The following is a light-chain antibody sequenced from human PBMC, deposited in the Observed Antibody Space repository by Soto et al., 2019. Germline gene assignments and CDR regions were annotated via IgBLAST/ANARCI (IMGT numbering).Light chain of an antibody. CDR1: SSDVGSYNL. V-gene: IGLV2-23*03. J-gene: IGLJ1*01. CDR3: CSYAGSSTFEV. Sequence: QAVRTEPASLSGSPGQSITISCTGTSSDVGSYNLVSWYQQHPGKAPKLMIYEGSKRPSGVSNRFSGSKSGNTASLTISGLQAEDEADYYCCSYAGSSTFEVFGTGTKVTVL. CDR2: EGS.